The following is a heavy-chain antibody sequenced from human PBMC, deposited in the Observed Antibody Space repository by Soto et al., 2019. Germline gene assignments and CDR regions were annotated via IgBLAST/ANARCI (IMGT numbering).Heavy chain of an antibody. J-gene: IGHJ5*02. CDR3: SAVLVTGGWYL. Sequence: EVQLVESGGGLVQPGESLKLSCAASGFTFSGSAMHWVRQASGKGLEWVGRIRSKANNYATAYSASVKGRFTISRDDSKTTRYLQMTSRKTEDTAGDYWSAVLVTGGWYLWGQGTLVTFSS. CDR1: GFTFSGSA. D-gene: IGHD6-19*01. V-gene: IGHV3-73*01. CDR2: IRSKANNYAT.